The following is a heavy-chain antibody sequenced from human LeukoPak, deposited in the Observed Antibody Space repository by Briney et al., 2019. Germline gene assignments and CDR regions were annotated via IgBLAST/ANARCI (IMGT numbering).Heavy chain of an antibody. J-gene: IGHJ4*02. CDR1: GGSVSSGSYY. D-gene: IGHD4-23*01. V-gene: IGHV4-61*01. CDR2: IYYSGST. Sequence: PSETLSLTCTVSGGSVSSGSYYWSWIRQPPGKGLEWIGYIYYSGSTNYNPSLKSRVTISVDTSKNQFSLKLSSVTAADTAVYYCARDYDGGNQMDYWGQGTLVTVSS. CDR3: ARDYDGGNQMDY.